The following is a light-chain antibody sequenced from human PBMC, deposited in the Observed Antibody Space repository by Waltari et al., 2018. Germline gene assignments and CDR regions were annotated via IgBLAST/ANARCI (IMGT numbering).Light chain of an antibody. Sequence: EIMMTQSPATLSVSPGERATLSCRVSQSVSRKLAWYQQKPGQAPGLLIYYTSSRATDIPARLSGSESGTEFTLTISSLQSEDFAVYYCQQYSNWPPWPFSQGTKVEI. CDR1: QSVSRK. CDR3: QQYSNWPPWP. J-gene: IGKJ1*01. V-gene: IGKV3-15*01. CDR2: YTS.